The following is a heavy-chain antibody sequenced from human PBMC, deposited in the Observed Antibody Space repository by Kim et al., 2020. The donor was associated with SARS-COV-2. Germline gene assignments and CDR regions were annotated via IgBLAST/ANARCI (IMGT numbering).Heavy chain of an antibody. CDR1: GFTFTAYS. Sequence: GGSLRLSCAGSGFTFTAYSITWVRQAPGKGLEWVSSISSSSGYIYYADSVKGRFTISRDNAKGSSYLQMNSLRAEDTAVYYCAKANTTGYYYIDFWGQGTLVTVSS. J-gene: IGHJ4*02. D-gene: IGHD3-9*01. V-gene: IGHV3-21*01. CDR2: ISSSSGYI. CDR3: AKANTTGYYYIDF.